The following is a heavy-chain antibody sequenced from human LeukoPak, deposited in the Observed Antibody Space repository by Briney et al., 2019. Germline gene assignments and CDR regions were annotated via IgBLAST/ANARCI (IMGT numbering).Heavy chain of an antibody. CDR3: ATTGDGYSGYDAYYYYMDV. CDR2: IIPIFGTA. CDR1: GGTFSSYA. V-gene: IGHV1-69*05. J-gene: IGHJ6*03. D-gene: IGHD5-12*01. Sequence: SVKVSCKASGGTFSSYAISWVRQAPGQGLEWMGGIIPIFGTANYAQKFQGRVTITTDESTSTAYMELSSLRSEDTAVYYCATTGDGYSGYDAYYYYMDVWGKGTTVTVSS.